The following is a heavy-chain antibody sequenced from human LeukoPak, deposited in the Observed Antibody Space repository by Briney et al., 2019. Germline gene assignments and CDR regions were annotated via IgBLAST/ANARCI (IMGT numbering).Heavy chain of an antibody. CDR1: GGSISSGSYY. Sequence: SETLSLTCTVSGGSISSGSYYWRWIRQPAGKGLEWIGRIYTSGSTNYNPSLKSRVTISVDTSKNQFSLKLSSVTAADTAVYYCARDRGAYYCSSTSCYSGYAFDIWGQGTTVTVSS. J-gene: IGHJ3*02. D-gene: IGHD2-2*01. CDR3: ARDRGAYYCSSTSCYSGYAFDI. V-gene: IGHV4-61*02. CDR2: IYTSGST.